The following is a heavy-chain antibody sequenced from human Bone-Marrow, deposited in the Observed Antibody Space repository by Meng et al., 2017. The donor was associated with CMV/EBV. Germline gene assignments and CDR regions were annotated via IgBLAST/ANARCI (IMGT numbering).Heavy chain of an antibody. CDR2: IIPILGIA. CDR1: GGTFSSYA. Sequence: SVKVSCKASGGTFSSYAISWVRQAPGQGLEWMGGIIPILGIANYAQKFQGRVTMTTDTSTSTAYMELRSLRSDDTAVYYCARALPYYYGSGSYGPFDPWGQGTLVTVSS. D-gene: IGHD3-10*01. J-gene: IGHJ5*02. V-gene: IGHV1-69*10. CDR3: ARALPYYYGSGSYGPFDP.